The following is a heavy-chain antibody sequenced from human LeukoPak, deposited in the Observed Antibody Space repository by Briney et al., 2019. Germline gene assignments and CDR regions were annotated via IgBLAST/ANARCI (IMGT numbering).Heavy chain of an antibody. Sequence: SETLSLTCTVSGGSISSSSCYWGWIRQPPGKGLEWIGSIYYSGSTYYSPSLKSRVAISLDTSKRQFSLRLTSVTAADTAVYYCARDGCSSTSCYSDYYYGMDVWGQGTTVTVSS. J-gene: IGHJ6*02. CDR1: GGSISSSSCY. D-gene: IGHD2-2*01. CDR2: IYYSGST. V-gene: IGHV4-39*07. CDR3: ARDGCSSTSCYSDYYYGMDV.